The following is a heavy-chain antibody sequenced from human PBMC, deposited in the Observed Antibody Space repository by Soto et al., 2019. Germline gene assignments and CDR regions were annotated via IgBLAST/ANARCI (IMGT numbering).Heavy chain of an antibody. V-gene: IGHV4-30-4*01. CDR2: ISYSGSSGRI. D-gene: IGHD2-21*02. Sequence: SETLSLTCPVSGCSIRSDDYYWIWIRQSPGKALEYIAYISYSGSSGRIYYNPSLNRGVTMSVDTSKNQFSLKLNSVTAADTAVYYCASHGFERELVTPLSAFDNSSHGTIVTVSS. CDR3: ASHGFERELVTPLSAFDN. CDR1: GCSIRSDDYY. J-gene: IGHJ3*02.